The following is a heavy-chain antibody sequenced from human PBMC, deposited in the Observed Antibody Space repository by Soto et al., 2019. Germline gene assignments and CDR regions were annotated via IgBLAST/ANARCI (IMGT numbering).Heavy chain of an antibody. CDR1: GFSFSTYH. V-gene: IGHV3-21*01. Sequence: EVQLVESGGGLVRPAGSLRLSCAASGFSFSTYHMAWVRQAPGKGLEWVASISSGSDFIYYADSVTGRFTISRDNAKSSLYLEMNSLRAEDTAVYYCARRLQLDGPDYWGQGTLVTVSS. CDR2: ISSGSDFI. D-gene: IGHD2-2*03. CDR3: ARRLQLDGPDY. J-gene: IGHJ4*02.